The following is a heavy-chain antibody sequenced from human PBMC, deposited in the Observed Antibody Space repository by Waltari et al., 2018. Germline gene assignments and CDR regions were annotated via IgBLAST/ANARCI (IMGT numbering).Heavy chain of an antibody. Sequence: QVQLQESGPGLVKPSETLSLTCTVSGGSISRYYWSWIRQPPGKGLEWIGYIYYSGSTNYNPSLKSRVTISVDTSKNQFSLKLSSVTAADTAVYYCARSPRGSSWLGYDAFDIWGQGTMVTVSS. CDR1: GGSISRYY. D-gene: IGHD6-13*01. V-gene: IGHV4-59*01. J-gene: IGHJ3*02. CDR2: IYYSGST. CDR3: ARSPRGSSWLGYDAFDI.